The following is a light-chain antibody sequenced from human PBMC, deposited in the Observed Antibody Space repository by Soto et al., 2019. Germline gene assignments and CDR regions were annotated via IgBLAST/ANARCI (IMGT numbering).Light chain of an antibody. CDR3: SSFAGRSTFV. V-gene: IGLV2-11*01. J-gene: IGLJ2*01. CDR2: DVS. CDR1: SSDVGAYNY. Sequence: QSALTQPRSVSGSPGQSVTISCTGTSSDVGAYNYVSWYQQHPGKAPKVIIYDVSKRPSGVPDRFSGAKSGSTASLTISGLQAEDESDYYCSSFAGRSTFVFGGGTKLTVL.